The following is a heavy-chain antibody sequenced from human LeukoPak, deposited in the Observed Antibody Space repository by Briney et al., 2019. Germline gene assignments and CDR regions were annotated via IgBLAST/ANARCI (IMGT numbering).Heavy chain of an antibody. Sequence: ASVKVSCKASGYTFTSYAMNWVRQAPGQGLEWMGWINPNSGGTNYAQKFQGRVTMTRDTSISTAYIELSRLRSDDTAVYYCARDERYDSSGYPFDYWGQGTLVTVSS. V-gene: IGHV1-2*02. CDR2: INPNSGGT. CDR3: ARDERYDSSGYPFDY. D-gene: IGHD3-22*01. J-gene: IGHJ4*02. CDR1: GYTFTSYA.